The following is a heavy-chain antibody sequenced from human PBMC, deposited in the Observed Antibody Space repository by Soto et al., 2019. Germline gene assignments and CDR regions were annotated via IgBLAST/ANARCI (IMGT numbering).Heavy chain of an antibody. J-gene: IGHJ5*02. Sequence: GGSLRLSCAASGFTFSSYGMRWVRQAPGKGLEWVAVISYDGSNKYYADSVKGRFTISRDNSKNTLYLQMNSLRAEDTAVYYCAKGRGYCTNGVCHNWFDPWGQGTLVTVS. CDR3: AKGRGYCTNGVCHNWFDP. CDR1: GFTFSSYG. D-gene: IGHD2-8*01. V-gene: IGHV3-30*18. CDR2: ISYDGSNK.